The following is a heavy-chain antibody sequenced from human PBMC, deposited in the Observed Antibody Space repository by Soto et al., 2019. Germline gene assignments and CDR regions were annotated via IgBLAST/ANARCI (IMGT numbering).Heavy chain of an antibody. CDR3: AASIFYYGMDV. V-gene: IGHV5-51*01. CDR2: IYPGDSDT. Sequence: GESLKISCKGSGYTFTNYWIGWVRQMPGKGLEWMGIIYPGDSDTKYNPSFQGQVTISADKSITTTYLRWTSLKASDTATYYCAASIFYYGMDVWGQGTTVTVSS. J-gene: IGHJ6*02. CDR1: GYTFTNYW.